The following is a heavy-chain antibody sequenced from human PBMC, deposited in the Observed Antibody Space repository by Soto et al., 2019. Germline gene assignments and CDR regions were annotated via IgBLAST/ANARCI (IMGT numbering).Heavy chain of an antibody. J-gene: IGHJ5*02. CDR1: GGSIGSGDYY. V-gene: IGHV4-30-4*01. CDR3: ARDSQLRRNWFDP. Sequence: QVQLQESGPGLVKPSQTLSLTCTVSGGSIGSGDYYRSWIRQPPGKGLEWIGYIYYSGSTYYNPSLKRRVTRSVDTSKNQFSLKLSSVTAADTAVYYCARDSQLRRNWFDPWGQGTLVTVSS. CDR2: IYYSGST. D-gene: IGHD2-2*01.